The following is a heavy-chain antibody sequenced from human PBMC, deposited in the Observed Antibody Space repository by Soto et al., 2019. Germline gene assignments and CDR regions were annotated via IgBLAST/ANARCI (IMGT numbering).Heavy chain of an antibody. J-gene: IGHJ6*02. CDR1: GFIFANYG. V-gene: IGHV3-30*18. Sequence: GGSLRLSCAASGFIFANYGMHWVRQAPGKGLEWVALITYEGSNKYYADAVKGRFTISRDNAKNMVSLQMDSLRAEDTAVYYCAKARGANNWANYSGLDVWRQGTTATVPS. D-gene: IGHD1-1*01. CDR3: AKARGANNWANYSGLDV. CDR2: ITYEGSNK.